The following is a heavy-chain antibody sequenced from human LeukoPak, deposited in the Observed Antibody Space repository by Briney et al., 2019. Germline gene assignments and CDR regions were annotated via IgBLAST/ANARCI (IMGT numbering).Heavy chain of an antibody. D-gene: IGHD3-9*01. Sequence: ASVKVSCKASGYTFTSYAMHWVRQAPGQRLEWMGWINAGNGNTKYSQKFQGRVTITRDTSASTAYMELSSQRSEDTAVYYCARELGDILTGYTAPYYYYGMDVWGKGTTVTVSS. CDR2: INAGNGNT. CDR1: GYTFTSYA. CDR3: ARELGDILTGYTAPYYYYGMDV. J-gene: IGHJ6*04. V-gene: IGHV1-3*01.